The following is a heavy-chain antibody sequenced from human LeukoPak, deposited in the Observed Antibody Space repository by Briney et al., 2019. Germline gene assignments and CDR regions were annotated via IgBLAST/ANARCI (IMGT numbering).Heavy chain of an antibody. V-gene: IGHV4-59*01. CDR1: GASIRSYY. D-gene: IGHD2-15*01. CDR2: ITYSGNT. Sequence: SETPSLTCNVSGASIRSYYWSWIRQSPGKGLEWIGSITYSGNTELNPSLRSRVTMSSDPPKSQFSLKLSSVTTADTALYYCAQQVVGTSNSFDMWGQGTMVTVSS. J-gene: IGHJ3*02. CDR3: AQQVVGTSNSFDM.